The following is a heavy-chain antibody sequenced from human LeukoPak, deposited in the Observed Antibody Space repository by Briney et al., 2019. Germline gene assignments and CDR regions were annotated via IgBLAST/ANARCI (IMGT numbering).Heavy chain of an antibody. CDR1: GGSISSYY. J-gene: IGHJ4*02. CDR3: ARVSARYDYVWGSYRCTNDEDFDY. V-gene: IGHV4-59*01. Sequence: SETLSLTCTVSGGSISSYYWSWIRQPPGKGLEWIGYIYYSGSTNYNPSLKSRVTISVDTSKNQFSLKLSSVTAADTAVYYCARVSARYDYVWGSYRCTNDEDFDYWGQGTLVTVSS. D-gene: IGHD3-16*02. CDR2: IYYSGST.